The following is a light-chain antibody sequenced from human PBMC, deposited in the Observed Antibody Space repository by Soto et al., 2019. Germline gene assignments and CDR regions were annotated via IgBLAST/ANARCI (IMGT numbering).Light chain of an antibody. V-gene: IGLV2-23*03. CDR3: CSYVGSMTLDVV. Sequence: QSALTQPASVSGSPGQSIIISCTGTSSNDGSYDLVSWYQQHPGKAPKVMIYEGSKRPSGVSNRFSGSKSGNTASLTISGLQAEDEADYYCCSYVGSMTLDVVFGGGTKVTVL. J-gene: IGLJ2*01. CDR2: EGS. CDR1: SSNDGSYDL.